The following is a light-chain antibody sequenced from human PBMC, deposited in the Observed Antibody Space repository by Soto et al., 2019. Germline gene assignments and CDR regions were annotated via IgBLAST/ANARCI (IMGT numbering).Light chain of an antibody. CDR3: CSYAGSSALDVV. CDR2: DVT. Sequence: QSALTQPRSVSGSPGQSVTISCTGTSSDVGGYDYVSWYQQHPGKAPKLMIYDVTKRPSGVPDRFSGSKSGDTASLTISGRQAEDEADYYCCSYAGSSALDVVFGGGTKLTVL. J-gene: IGLJ2*01. V-gene: IGLV2-11*01. CDR1: SSDVGGYDY.